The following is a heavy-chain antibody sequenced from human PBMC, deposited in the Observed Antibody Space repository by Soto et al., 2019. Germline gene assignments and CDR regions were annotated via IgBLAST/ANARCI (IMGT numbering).Heavy chain of an antibody. V-gene: IGHV2-70*11. Sequence: SGPTLVNPTQALTLTCSFSGHSLATRGMCVSWSRQTPGKALVWLGRIDWDDDKYCRALLKTRLTISEDTSRNQAVLTLTFMYPEDTATYYCALSLTYYDILTGYYYYHGLDVWGQGT. CDR2: IDWDDDK. D-gene: IGHD3-9*01. J-gene: IGHJ6*02. CDR1: GHSLATRGMC. CDR3: ALSLTYYDILTGYYYYHGLDV.